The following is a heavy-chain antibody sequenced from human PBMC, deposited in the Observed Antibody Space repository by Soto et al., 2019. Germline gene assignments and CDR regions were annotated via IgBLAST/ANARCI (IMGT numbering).Heavy chain of an antibody. J-gene: IGHJ4*02. D-gene: IGHD2-2*01. CDR3: AKVVGIVVVPAAMKNYFDY. Sequence: GGSLRLSCAASGFAFSSYAMSWVRQAPGKGLEWVSAISGSGGSTYYADSVKGRFTISRDNSKNTLYLQMNSLRAEDTAVYYCAKVVGIVVVPAAMKNYFDYWGQGTLVTVSS. CDR2: ISGSGGST. CDR1: GFAFSSYA. V-gene: IGHV3-23*01.